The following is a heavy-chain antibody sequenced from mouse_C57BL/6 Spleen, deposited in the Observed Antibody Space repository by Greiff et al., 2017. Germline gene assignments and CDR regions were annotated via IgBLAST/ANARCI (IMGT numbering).Heavy chain of an antibody. J-gene: IGHJ4*01. CDR3: ARWVVANYYARDY. CDR2: INPSTGGT. CDR1: GYSFTGYY. D-gene: IGHD1-1*01. Sequence: VQLKESGPELVKPGASVKISCKASGYSFTGYYMNWVKQSPEKSLEWIGEINPSTGGTTYNQKFKAKATLTVDKSSSTAYMQLKSLTSEDSAVYYCARWVVANYYARDYWGQGTSVTVSS. V-gene: IGHV1-42*01.